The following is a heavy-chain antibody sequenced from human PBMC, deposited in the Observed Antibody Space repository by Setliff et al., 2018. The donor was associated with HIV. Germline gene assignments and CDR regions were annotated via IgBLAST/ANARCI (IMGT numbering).Heavy chain of an antibody. CDR3: ATRPPGVHGFSI. D-gene: IGHD3-10*01. CDR1: GGSFRTSV. Sequence: ASVKVSCKTSGGSFRTSVISWVRQAPGQGLEWVGGILPFLGMGDFAQKFQGRVTITADESTSIAYMELSSLRSDDTAVYYCATRPPGVHGFSIWGQGTMVTV. V-gene: IGHV1-69*10. CDR2: ILPFLGMG. J-gene: IGHJ3*02.